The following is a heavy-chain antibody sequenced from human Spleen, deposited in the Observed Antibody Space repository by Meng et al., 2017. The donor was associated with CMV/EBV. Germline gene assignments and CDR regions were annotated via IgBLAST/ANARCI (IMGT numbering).Heavy chain of an antibody. CDR2: IRYDGRNK. CDR3: AKDREPWAPFDY. J-gene: IGHJ4*02. D-gene: IGHD1-26*01. V-gene: IGHV3-30*02. CDR1: GFTFSSYS. Sequence: GESLKISCAASGFTFSSYSMNWVRQAPGKGLEWVAFIRYDGRNKNYADSVKGRFTISRDNSKNTLFLQMNSLRTEDTAVYYCAKDREPWAPFDYWGQGTLVTVSS.